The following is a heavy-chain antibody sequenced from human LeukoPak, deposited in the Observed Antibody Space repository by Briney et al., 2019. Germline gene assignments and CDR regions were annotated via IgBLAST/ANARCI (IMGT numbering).Heavy chain of an antibody. CDR1: GGSISSYY. CDR2: IYYSGST. J-gene: IGHJ6*03. V-gene: IGHV4-59*01. CDR3: ARFSGSYRAYYYYYMDV. Sequence: SETLSLTCTVSGGSISSYYWSWIRQPPGKGLEWIGYIYYSGSTNHNPSLKSRVTTSVDTSKNQFSLKLSSVTAADTAVYYCARFSGSYRAYYYYYMDVWGKGTTVTVSS. D-gene: IGHD1-26*01.